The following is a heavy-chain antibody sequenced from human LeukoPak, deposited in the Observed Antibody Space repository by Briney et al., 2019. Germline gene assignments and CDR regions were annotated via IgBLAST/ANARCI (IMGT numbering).Heavy chain of an antibody. Sequence: SETLSLMCTVSGDSISTYSWSWIRQPPGKGLEWIGYIHFSGSTSYNPSLKSRVTISLDTSKNQFSLRLTSVAAADTAVYFCARHREAGIAISSLPYYYYSFYMDVWGTGTTVTVSS. CDR2: IHFSGST. CDR1: GDSISTYS. CDR3: ARHREAGIAISSLPYYYYSFYMDV. J-gene: IGHJ6*03. D-gene: IGHD3-9*01. V-gene: IGHV4-59*08.